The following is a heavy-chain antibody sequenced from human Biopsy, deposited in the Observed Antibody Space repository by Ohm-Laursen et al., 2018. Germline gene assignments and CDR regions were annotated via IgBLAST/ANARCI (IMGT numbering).Heavy chain of an antibody. D-gene: IGHD1-26*01. CDR2: IIPIFGTA. CDR3: ARDALGGGSYRFFY. Sequence: EASVKVSCKVSGYTLTALSMHWVRQAPGRGLEWMGGIIPIFGTANYAQKFQGRVTITADESTSTAYMELSSLRSDDTAVYYCARDALGGGSYRFFYWGQGSLVTVSS. J-gene: IGHJ4*02. CDR1: GYTLTALS. V-gene: IGHV1-69*13.